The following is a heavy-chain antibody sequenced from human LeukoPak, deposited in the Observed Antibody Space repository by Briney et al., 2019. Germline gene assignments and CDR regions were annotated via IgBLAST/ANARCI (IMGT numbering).Heavy chain of an antibody. CDR2: IYGGGST. CDR3: ARPFDAFDI. J-gene: IGHJ3*02. Sequence: PGGSLRLSCAASGFTVSSNYMSWVRQAPGKGLEWVSVIYGGGSTYYADSVKGRFTISRDNSKNTLYLQMNSLRAKDTAVYFCARPFDAFDIWGQGTMVTVSS. V-gene: IGHV3-53*01. CDR1: GFTVSSNY.